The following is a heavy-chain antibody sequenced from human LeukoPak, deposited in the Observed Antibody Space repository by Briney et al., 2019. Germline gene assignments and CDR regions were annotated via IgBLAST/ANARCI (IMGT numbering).Heavy chain of an antibody. Sequence: GRSLRLSCAASGFTFSGYGMHWVRLSPGEGLGWVTLISHDGNNKYYADSVKGRFTISRDNSENTLYLQMNRLRTEDTAVYYCAKGAESCTNTSCRIEIWGQGTMVTVSS. J-gene: IGHJ3*02. CDR1: GFTFSGYG. CDR3: AKGAESCTNTSCRIEI. V-gene: IGHV3-30*18. D-gene: IGHD2-2*01. CDR2: ISHDGNNK.